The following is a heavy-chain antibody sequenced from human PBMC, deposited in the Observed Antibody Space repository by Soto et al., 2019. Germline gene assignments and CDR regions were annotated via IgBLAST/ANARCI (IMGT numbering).Heavy chain of an antibody. J-gene: IGHJ6*02. D-gene: IGHD2-21*01. Sequence: ASVKVSCKTSGYPFTSYGIGWVRQAPGQGLEWMAWISPYNGNTYYAQKFQGRVTLTTDTYTNTVYMELRSLRSDDTAVYYCARDQSFDCNYYYGIDVWGQGTTVTVSS. CDR1: GYPFTSYG. V-gene: IGHV1-18*01. CDR3: ARDQSFDCNYYYGIDV. CDR2: ISPYNGNT.